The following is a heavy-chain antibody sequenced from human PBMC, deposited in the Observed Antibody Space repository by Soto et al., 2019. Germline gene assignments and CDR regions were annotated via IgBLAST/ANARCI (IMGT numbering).Heavy chain of an antibody. CDR3: ARDLEDTQYYYYYGMDV. J-gene: IGHJ6*02. D-gene: IGHD1-1*01. V-gene: IGHV3-21*01. CDR2: ISSSSSYI. CDR1: GFTFSSYS. Sequence: EVQLVESGGGLVKPGGSLRLSCAASGFTFSSYSMNWVRQAPGKGLEWVSSISSSSSYIYYADSVKGRFTISRDNAKNSLYLQMNSLRAEDTAVYYCARDLEDTQYYYYYGMDVWGQGTTVTVSS.